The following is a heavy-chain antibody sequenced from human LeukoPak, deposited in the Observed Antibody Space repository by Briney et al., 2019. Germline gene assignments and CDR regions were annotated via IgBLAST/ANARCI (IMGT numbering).Heavy chain of an antibody. CDR1: GGTFSSYA. Sequence: ASVKVSCKASGGTFSSYAISWVRQAPGQGLEWMGRIIPIFGTANYAQKFQGRVPITTDESTSTAYMELSSLRSEDTAVYYCAREVAAARFDYWGQGTLVTVSS. CDR2: IIPIFGTA. CDR3: AREVAAARFDY. D-gene: IGHD6-13*01. V-gene: IGHV1-69*05. J-gene: IGHJ4*02.